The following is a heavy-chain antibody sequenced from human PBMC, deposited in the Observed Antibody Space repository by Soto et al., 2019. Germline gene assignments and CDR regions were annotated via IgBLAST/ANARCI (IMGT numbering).Heavy chain of an antibody. J-gene: IGHJ4*02. CDR3: ARMLTAVAGRNYFDF. CDR2: IDWDDDK. Sequence: GSGPTLVNPTQTLTLTCTFSGFSLSTSGMCVSWIRQSPGKALEWLALIDWDDDKYYSTSLKTRLTISKDTSKNQVVLRMTNMDPVDTATYFCARMLTAVAGRNYFDFWGQGALVTVSS. D-gene: IGHD6-19*01. CDR1: GFSLSTSGMC. V-gene: IGHV2-70*01.